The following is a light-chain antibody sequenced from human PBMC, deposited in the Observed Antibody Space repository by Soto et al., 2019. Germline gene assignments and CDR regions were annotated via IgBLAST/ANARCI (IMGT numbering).Light chain of an antibody. CDR2: AAS. CDR3: QQYGSSSYT. CDR1: QSISSSY. Sequence: EIVLTQSPGTLSLSPGERATLSCRASQSISSSYLAWYQQKPGQAPRLLIYAASSMATGIPDRLSGSGSGTDFTLTISRLEPEDFAVYYCQQYGSSSYTFGQGTQLEIK. J-gene: IGKJ2*01. V-gene: IGKV3-20*01.